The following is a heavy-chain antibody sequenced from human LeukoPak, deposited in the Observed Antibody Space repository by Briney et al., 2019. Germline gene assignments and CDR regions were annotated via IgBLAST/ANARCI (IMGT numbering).Heavy chain of an antibody. CDR1: GFTLSNYG. V-gene: IGHV3-23*01. CDR3: AELGITMIGGV. J-gene: IGHJ6*04. CDR2: ITGSGGST. D-gene: IGHD3-10*02. Sequence: GGSLRPSCAASGFTLSNYGLSWVRQAPGKGLEWVSGITGSGGSTYYADSVKGRFTISRDNAKNSLYLQMNSLRAEDTAVYYCAELGITMIGGVWGKGTTVTISS.